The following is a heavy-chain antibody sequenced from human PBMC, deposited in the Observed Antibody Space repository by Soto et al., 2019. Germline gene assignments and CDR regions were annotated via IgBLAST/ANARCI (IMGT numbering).Heavy chain of an antibody. Sequence: GGSLRLSCAASGLTFSESAMHWVRQASGKGPEWVGRIRNKDNNYATAYTASVKGRFTISRDDSKNTVYLQMNSLKIDDTAVYYCTSRRDWTAVDPFDYWGLGTLVTVSS. V-gene: IGHV3-73*01. J-gene: IGHJ4*02. CDR1: GLTFSESA. CDR2: IRNKDNNYAT. CDR3: TSRRDWTAVDPFDY. D-gene: IGHD5-18*01.